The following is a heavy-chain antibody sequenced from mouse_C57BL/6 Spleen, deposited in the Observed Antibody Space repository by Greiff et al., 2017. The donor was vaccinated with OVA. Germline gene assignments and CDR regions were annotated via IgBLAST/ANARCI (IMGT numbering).Heavy chain of an antibody. J-gene: IGHJ2*01. CDR3: ARINYGYDAGYYFDY. CDR2: IHPNSGST. CDR1: GYTFTSYW. Sequence: QVQLQQPGAELVKPGASVKLSCKASGYTFTSYWMHWVKQRPGQGLEWIGMIHPNSGSTNYNEKFKGKATLTVDKSSSTAYMQLSSLTSEDSAVYYCARINYGYDAGYYFDYWGQGTTLTVAS. D-gene: IGHD2-2*01. V-gene: IGHV1-64*01.